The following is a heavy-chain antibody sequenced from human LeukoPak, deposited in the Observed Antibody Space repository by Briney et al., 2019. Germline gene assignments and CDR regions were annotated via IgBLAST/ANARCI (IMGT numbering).Heavy chain of an antibody. V-gene: IGHV4-34*01. CDR3: ATMVGADFDY. Sequence: SETLSLTCAVYGGSFSGYYWSWIRQPPGKGLEWIGEINHSGSTNYNPSLKSRVTISIDTSKSQFSLKLRSVTAADTAVYYCATMVGADFDYWGQGTLVTVSS. CDR1: GGSFSGYY. J-gene: IGHJ4*02. CDR2: INHSGST. D-gene: IGHD1-26*01.